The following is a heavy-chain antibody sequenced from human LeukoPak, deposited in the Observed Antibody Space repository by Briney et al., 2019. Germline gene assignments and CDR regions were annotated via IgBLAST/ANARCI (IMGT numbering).Heavy chain of an antibody. CDR1: GFTFSSYA. D-gene: IGHD3-10*01. Sequence: GGSLRLPCAASGFTFSSYAMSWVRQAPGKGLEWVSAISGSGGSTYYADSVKGRFTISRDNSENTLYLQMNSLRAEDTAVYYCAKSTYGSPEGYWGQGTLVTVSS. J-gene: IGHJ4*02. CDR3: AKSTYGSPEGY. V-gene: IGHV3-23*01. CDR2: ISGSGGST.